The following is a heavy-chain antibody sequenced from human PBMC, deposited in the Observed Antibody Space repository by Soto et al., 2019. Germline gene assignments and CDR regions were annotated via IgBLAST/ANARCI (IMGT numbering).Heavy chain of an antibody. J-gene: IGHJ3*02. CDR1: GYTLTELS. CDR2: FDPEDGET. CDR3: AVDYCSSTSCYGAFDI. V-gene: IGHV1-24*01. D-gene: IGHD2-2*01. Sequence: ASVKVSCKVSGYTLTELSMHWVRQAPGKGLEWMGGFDPEDGETIYAQKFQGRVTMTEDTSTDTAYMELSSLRSEDTAVYYCAVDYCSSTSCYGAFDIWRQGTMVTVSS.